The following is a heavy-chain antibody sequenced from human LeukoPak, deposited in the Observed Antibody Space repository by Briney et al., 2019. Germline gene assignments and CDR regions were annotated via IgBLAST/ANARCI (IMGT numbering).Heavy chain of an antibody. D-gene: IGHD2-15*01. CDR1: GFTFSTYS. Sequence: GGSLRLSCEVSGFTFSTYSMNWVRQAPGKGVEWVSSISSSSSYIYYADSVKGRFTISRDNAKNSLYLQMNNLRAEDTAVYYCATRGWYRIDYWGQGTLVTVSS. CDR2: ISSSSSYI. CDR3: ATRGWYRIDY. V-gene: IGHV3-21*06. J-gene: IGHJ4*02.